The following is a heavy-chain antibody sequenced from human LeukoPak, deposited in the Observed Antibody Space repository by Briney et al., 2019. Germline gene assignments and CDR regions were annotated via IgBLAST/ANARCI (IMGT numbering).Heavy chain of an antibody. Sequence: ASVKVSCKASGYTFTSYDINWVRQATGQGLEWMGWMNPNSGNTSYAQKFQGRVTMTRNTSISTAYMELSSLRSEDTAVYYCARRGSVRGVTNWFDPWGQGTLVTVSS. D-gene: IGHD3-10*01. CDR3: ARRGSVRGVTNWFDP. CDR1: GYTFTSYD. CDR2: MNPNSGNT. J-gene: IGHJ5*02. V-gene: IGHV1-8*01.